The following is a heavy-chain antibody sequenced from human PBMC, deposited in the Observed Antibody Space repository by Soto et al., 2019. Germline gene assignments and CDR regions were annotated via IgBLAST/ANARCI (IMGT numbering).Heavy chain of an antibody. CDR2: VFASGTT. V-gene: IGHV4-31*02. CDR3: ARLSGYYRNFDS. CDR1: GGSINSCGYS. D-gene: IGHD3-3*01. J-gene: IGHJ4*02. Sequence: QVQLQESGPGLVKPSQTLSLTCSVSGGSINSCGYSWTWIRHQPGKALQWIGYVFASGTTYYNPPLTGRLATSVDTAKNLFALELSSVTAADTAVYFCARLSGYYRNFDSWGQGTLISVSS.